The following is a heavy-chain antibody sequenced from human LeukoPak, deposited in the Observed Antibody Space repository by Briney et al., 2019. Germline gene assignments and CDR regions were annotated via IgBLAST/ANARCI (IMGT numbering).Heavy chain of an antibody. CDR3: ARHGIPMVRGDSRQYFDY. J-gene: IGHJ4*02. V-gene: IGHV4-59*08. CDR2: IYYSGST. CDR1: GGSISSYY. Sequence: SETLSLTCTVSGGSISSYYWSWIRQPPGKGLEWIGYIYYSGSTNYNPSLKSRVTISVDTSKNQFSLKLSSVTAADTAVYYCARHGIPMVRGDSRQYFDYWGQGTLVTVSS. D-gene: IGHD3-10*01.